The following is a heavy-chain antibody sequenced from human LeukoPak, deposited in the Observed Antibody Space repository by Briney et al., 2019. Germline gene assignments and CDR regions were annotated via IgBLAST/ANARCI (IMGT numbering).Heavy chain of an antibody. D-gene: IGHD6-19*01. CDR3: ARVGYSSGWNGFDI. CDR2: ISSSGSSI. V-gene: IGHV3-48*03. Sequence: GGSLRLSCAASGFTFSHYEMNWVRQAPGKGLEWVSYISSSGSSIYYADSVKGRFTISRDNAKNSLYLQMNSLRVEDTAVYYCARVGYSSGWNGFDIWGQGTMVTVSS. CDR1: GFTFSHYE. J-gene: IGHJ3*02.